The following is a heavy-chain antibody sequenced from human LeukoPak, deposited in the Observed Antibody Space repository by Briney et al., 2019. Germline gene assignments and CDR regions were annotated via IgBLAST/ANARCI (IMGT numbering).Heavy chain of an antibody. Sequence: GGSLRLSCAASGFTFGSYAMHWVRQAPGKGLEWVAVISYDGSNKYYADSVKGRFTISRDNSKNTLYLQMNSLRAEDTAVYYCARERPYYDILTGYYQALDYWGQGTLVTVSS. CDR2: ISYDGSNK. CDR3: ARERPYYDILTGYYQALDY. J-gene: IGHJ4*02. V-gene: IGHV3-30-3*01. CDR1: GFTFGSYA. D-gene: IGHD3-9*01.